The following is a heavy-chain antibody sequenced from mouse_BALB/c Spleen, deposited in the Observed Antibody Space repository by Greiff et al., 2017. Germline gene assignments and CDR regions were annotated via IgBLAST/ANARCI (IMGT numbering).Heavy chain of an antibody. J-gene: IGHJ4*01. Sequence: QVQLKQSGPGLVQPSQSLSITCTVSGFSLTRYGVHWVRQSPGKGLEWLGVIWSGGSTDYNAAFISRLSISKDNSKSQVFFKMNSLQADDTAIYYCARNRDYGNPHYYAMDYWGQGTSVTVSS. CDR2: IWSGGST. CDR3: ARNRDYGNPHYYAMDY. V-gene: IGHV2-4-1*01. D-gene: IGHD2-1*01. CDR1: GFSLTRYG.